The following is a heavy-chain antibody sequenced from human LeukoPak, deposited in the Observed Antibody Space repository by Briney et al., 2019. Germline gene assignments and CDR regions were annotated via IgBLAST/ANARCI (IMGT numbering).Heavy chain of an antibody. D-gene: IGHD1-26*01. CDR3: ARAQGRGQYYFDY. CDR1: GASVSSSTYS. V-gene: IGHV4-39*07. J-gene: IGHJ4*02. CDR2: IYYGGTT. Sequence: SETLSLTCTVSGASVSSSTYSWGWIRQSPGKGLEWIWSIYYGGTTSYSPSLRSRVTISVDTSKNQFSLKLSSVTAADTAVYYCARAQGRGQYYFDYWGQGTLVTVSS.